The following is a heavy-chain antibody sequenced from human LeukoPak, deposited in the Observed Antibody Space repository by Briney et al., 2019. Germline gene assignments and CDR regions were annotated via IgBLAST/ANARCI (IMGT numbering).Heavy chain of an antibody. Sequence: PGGSLRLSCAASGFPFNSLVMGWVRQAPGKRLEWVATIIIGGGNTFYAEALKGRFTVSGDNAKNSLYLQMNSLRAEDTAVYYCARRGRIDYWAREPWSPSPQ. V-gene: IGHV3-21*04. D-gene: IGHD3-16*01. CDR3: ARRGRIDY. CDR2: IIIGGGNT. CDR1: GFPFNSLV. J-gene: IGHJ4*02.